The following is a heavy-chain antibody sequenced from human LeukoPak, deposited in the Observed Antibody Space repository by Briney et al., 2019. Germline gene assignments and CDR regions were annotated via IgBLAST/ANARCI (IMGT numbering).Heavy chain of an antibody. J-gene: IGHJ4*02. V-gene: IGHV1-69*05. CDR3: ARDPGGYCSGGSCFVPYYFDY. Sequence: SVKVSCKASGGTSSSYVISWVRQAPGRGLEWMGRIIPIFGTANYAQKFQGRVTITTDESTSTAYMELSSLRSEDTAVYYCARDPGGYCSGGSCFVPYYFDYWGQGTLVTVSS. CDR1: GGTSSSYV. CDR2: IIPIFGTA. D-gene: IGHD2-15*01.